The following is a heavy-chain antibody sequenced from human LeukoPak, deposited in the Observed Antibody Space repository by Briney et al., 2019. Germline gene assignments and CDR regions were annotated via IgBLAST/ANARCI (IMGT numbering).Heavy chain of an antibody. J-gene: IGHJ1*01. Sequence: GGSLRLSCAASGFTFSNAWMGWVRQVPGKGLEWVGRIKSKTDGGTTDYAAPVKARFTISRDDSRNTLYLHMNSLKIDDAGVYFCATAVAVGLGYFQHWGQGTQVTVSS. CDR3: ATAVAVGLGYFQH. D-gene: IGHD6-19*01. V-gene: IGHV3-15*01. CDR1: GFTFSNAW. CDR2: IKSKTDGGTT.